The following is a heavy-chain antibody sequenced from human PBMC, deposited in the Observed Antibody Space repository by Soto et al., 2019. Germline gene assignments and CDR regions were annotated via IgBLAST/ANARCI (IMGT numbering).Heavy chain of an antibody. V-gene: IGHV4-61*01. D-gene: IGHD6-13*01. CDR3: ARDNSAAGMFPFDY. CDR1: GGSVSSSSYY. J-gene: IGHJ4*02. Sequence: SETLSLTCTVSGGSVSSSSYYWSWIRQPPGKGLEWIGYIYYNGNTNYNPSLKSRVTISVDTSKNQFSLKLSSVTAADTAVYYCARDNSAAGMFPFDYWGQGTLVTVSS. CDR2: IYYNGNT.